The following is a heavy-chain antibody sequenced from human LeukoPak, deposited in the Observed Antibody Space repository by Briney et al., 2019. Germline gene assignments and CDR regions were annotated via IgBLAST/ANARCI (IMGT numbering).Heavy chain of an antibody. CDR1: GYFISSGYY. CDR3: ARDLGYGVHDY. J-gene: IGHJ4*02. V-gene: IGHV4-38-2*02. Sequence: SETLSLTCVVSGYFISSGYYWGWTRQPPGKGLEWIGSIYHSGSTYYRPSLKSRLTISVDTSKNQFSLKLSSVTAADTAIYYCARDLGYGVHDYWGQGTLVTVSS. CDR2: IYHSGST. D-gene: IGHD5/OR15-5a*01.